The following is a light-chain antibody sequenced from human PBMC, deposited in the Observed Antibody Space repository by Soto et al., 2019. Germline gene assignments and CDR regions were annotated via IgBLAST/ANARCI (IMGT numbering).Light chain of an antibody. CDR3: QQYDKLPWT. Sequence: EVVLTQSPATLSVSPGDRASLSCRASQSISNSLVWYQHRLGQAPRPLIYGASTRATGIPARFSGSGSGTEYTLTISSLQSEDFAVYSCQQYDKLPWTFGQGTKVDIK. J-gene: IGKJ1*01. V-gene: IGKV3-15*01. CDR2: GAS. CDR1: QSISNS.